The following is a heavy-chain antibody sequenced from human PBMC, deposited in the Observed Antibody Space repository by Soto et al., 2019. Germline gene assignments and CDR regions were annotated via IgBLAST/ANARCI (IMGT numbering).Heavy chain of an antibody. V-gene: IGHV1-2*02. CDR1: GYTFTGYY. D-gene: IGHD2-15*01. CDR3: ARDLVVVAATSDAFDI. Sequence: ASVKVSCKASGYTFTGYYMHWVRQAPRQGLEWMGWINPNSGGTNYAQKFQGRVTMTRDTSISTAYMELSRLRSDDTAVYYCARDLVVVAATSDAFDIWGQGTMVTVSS. J-gene: IGHJ3*02. CDR2: INPNSGGT.